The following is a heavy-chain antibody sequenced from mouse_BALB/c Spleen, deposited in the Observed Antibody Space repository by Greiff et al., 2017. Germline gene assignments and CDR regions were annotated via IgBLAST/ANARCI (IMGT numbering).Heavy chain of an antibody. CDR1: GYTFSSYW. D-gene: IGHD1-1*01. CDR2: ILPGSGST. J-gene: IGHJ3*01. Sequence: QVQLKESGAELMKPGASVKISCKATGYTFSSYWIEWVKQRPGHGLEWIGEILPGSGSTNYNEKFKGKATFTADTSSNTAYMQLSSLTSEDSAVYYCARSPITTVSPLFAYWGQGTLVTVSA. V-gene: IGHV1-9*01. CDR3: ARSPITTVSPLFAY.